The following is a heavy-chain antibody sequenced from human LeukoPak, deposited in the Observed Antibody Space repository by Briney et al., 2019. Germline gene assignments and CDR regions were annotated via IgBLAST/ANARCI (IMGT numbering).Heavy chain of an antibody. J-gene: IGHJ3*02. Sequence: GASVKVSCKASGYTFTSYAMHWVRQAPGQRLEWMGWIDAGNGNTKYSQEFQGRVTITRDTSASTAYMELSSLRSEDMAVYYCARDRALYAHDAFDIWGQGTMVTVSS. V-gene: IGHV1-3*03. CDR1: GYTFTSYA. D-gene: IGHD2-2*01. CDR3: ARDRALYAHDAFDI. CDR2: IDAGNGNT.